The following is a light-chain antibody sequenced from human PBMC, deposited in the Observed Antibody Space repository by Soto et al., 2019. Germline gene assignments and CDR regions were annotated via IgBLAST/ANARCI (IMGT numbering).Light chain of an antibody. Sequence: EIVLTQSPGTLALSPGEIATLSCRSSQSVTSNYLAWYQQKTGQAPRLLIFGASGRSTGVPDRFSGSGSGTDFTLTISRLEPEAFAVYYCQQYSSSSTFGQGTRLEIK. J-gene: IGKJ2*02. CDR3: QQYSSSST. CDR2: GAS. V-gene: IGKV3-20*01. CDR1: QSVTSNY.